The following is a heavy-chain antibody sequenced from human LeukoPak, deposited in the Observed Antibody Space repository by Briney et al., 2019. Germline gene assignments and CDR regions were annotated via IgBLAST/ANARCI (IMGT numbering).Heavy chain of an antibody. CDR3: AKGLPLPSYYYDSSGNPDY. CDR2: ISYDGNNK. CDR1: GFTFSTYA. V-gene: IGHV3-30*04. Sequence: GGSLRLSCVASGFTFSTYAMHWVRQAPGKGLEWVTVISYDGNNKYYADSVKGRFTISRDNSKNTLYLQMNSLRAEDTAVYYCAKGLPLPSYYYDSSGNPDYWGQGTLVTVSS. D-gene: IGHD3-22*01. J-gene: IGHJ4*02.